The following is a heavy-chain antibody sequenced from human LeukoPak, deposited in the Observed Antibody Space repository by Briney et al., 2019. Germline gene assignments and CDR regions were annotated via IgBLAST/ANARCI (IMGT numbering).Heavy chain of an antibody. V-gene: IGHV3-21*01. CDR1: GFTFSDYY. Sequence: GGSLRLSCAASGFTFSDYYMSWIRQAPGKGLEWVSSISSSSSYIYYADSVKGRFTISRDNAKNSLYLQMNSLRAEDTAVYYCARVNGGYGTNSDAFDIWGQGTMVTVSS. CDR2: ISSSSSYI. D-gene: IGHD5-12*01. J-gene: IGHJ3*02. CDR3: ARVNGGYGTNSDAFDI.